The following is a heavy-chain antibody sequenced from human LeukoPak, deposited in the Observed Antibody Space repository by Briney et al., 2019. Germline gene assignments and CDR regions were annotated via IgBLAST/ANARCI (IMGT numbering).Heavy chain of an antibody. CDR2: ISAYNGNT. CDR1: GYTFTSYG. Sequence: ASVKVSCKASGYTFTSYGISWVRQAPGQGLEWMGWISAYNGNTNYAQKFQERVTITRDMSTSTAYMELSSLRSEDTAVYYCAAVLYSNYEGGFDSPWGQGTLVTVSS. CDR3: AAVLYSNYEGGFDSP. V-gene: IGHV1-18*01. J-gene: IGHJ5*02. D-gene: IGHD4-11*01.